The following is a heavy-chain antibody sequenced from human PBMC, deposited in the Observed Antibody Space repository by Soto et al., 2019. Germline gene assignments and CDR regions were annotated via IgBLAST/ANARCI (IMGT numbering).Heavy chain of an antibody. J-gene: IGHJ6*02. Sequence: QVQLMQSGAEVKKPGASVRVSCVASGYTFTSYYMHWVRQAPGQGLELLGVIKLSGGSTTYAQRFQGRVTVTRDTSTSTVYMELRSLRSEDTAVYHCAREGNSYSGMDVWGQGTTVTVS. V-gene: IGHV1-46*01. CDR3: AREGNSYSGMDV. CDR2: IKLSGGST. CDR1: GYTFTSYY.